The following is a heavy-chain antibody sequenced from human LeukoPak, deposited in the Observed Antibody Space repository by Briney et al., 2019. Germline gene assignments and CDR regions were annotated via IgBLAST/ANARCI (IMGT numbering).Heavy chain of an antibody. D-gene: IGHD5-24*01. CDR3: ARLTRTDGYYFDS. CDR2: IIPIFGTA. V-gene: IGHV1-69*05. Sequence: SVKVSCKASGGTFSSYAISWVRQAPGQGLEWMGGIIPIFGTANYAQKFQGRVTMTRDTSISTAYMDLSRLTSDDTAVYYCARLTRTDGYYFDSWGQGTLVTVSS. J-gene: IGHJ4*02. CDR1: GGTFSSYA.